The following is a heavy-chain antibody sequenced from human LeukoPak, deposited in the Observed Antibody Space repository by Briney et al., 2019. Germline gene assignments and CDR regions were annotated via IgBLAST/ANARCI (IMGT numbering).Heavy chain of an antibody. CDR3: ARSTYYYDSSGYYPLYYFDY. Sequence: ASVKVSCKASGYTFTSYGISWVRQAPGQGLEWMGWISAYNGNTNYAQKLQGRVTMTTDTSTSTAHMELRSLRSDDTAVYYCARSTYYYDSSGYYPLYYFDYWGQGTLVTVSS. V-gene: IGHV1-18*01. CDR2: ISAYNGNT. CDR1: GYTFTSYG. D-gene: IGHD3-22*01. J-gene: IGHJ4*02.